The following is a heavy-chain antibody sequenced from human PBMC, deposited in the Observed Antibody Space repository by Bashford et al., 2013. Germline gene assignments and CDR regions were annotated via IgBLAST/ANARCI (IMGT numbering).Heavy chain of an antibody. V-gene: IGHV1-2*02. CDR3: ARDGPVVGVWNAFDV. J-gene: IGHJ3*01. Sequence: ASVKVSCTASGYTFTDYHVHWVRQAPGQGLEWMGWINPNPNSGATKYAEMFQGRVTMTRDTSISTAYMELSSLRSDDTAVYFCARDGPVVGVWNAFDVWGQGQWSPSPQ. CDR1: GYTFTDYH. CDR2: INPNPNSGAT. D-gene: IGHD1-26*01.